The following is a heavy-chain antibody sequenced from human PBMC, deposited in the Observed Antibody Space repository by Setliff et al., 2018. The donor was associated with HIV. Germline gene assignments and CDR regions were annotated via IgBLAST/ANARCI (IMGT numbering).Heavy chain of an antibody. CDR2: INPSGGST. Sequence: ASVKVSCKASGYTFTSYYMHWVRQAPGQGLEWMGIINPSGGSTSYAQKFQGRVTMTRDTSTSTVYMELSGLRSEDTAVYYCAKDMNRGGYSDSSPHDFWGQGTLVTVSS. D-gene: IGHD3-22*01. CDR3: AKDMNRGGYSDSSPHDF. J-gene: IGHJ4*02. CDR1: GYTFTSYY. V-gene: IGHV1-46*01.